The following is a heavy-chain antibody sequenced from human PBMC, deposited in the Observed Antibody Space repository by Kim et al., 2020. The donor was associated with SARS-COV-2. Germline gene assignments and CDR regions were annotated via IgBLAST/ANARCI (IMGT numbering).Heavy chain of an antibody. J-gene: IGHJ4*01. D-gene: IGHD2-2*01. CDR2: ISGRGNST. V-gene: IGHV3-23*01. CDR3: AKDGRYPTSWRHFDS. Sequence: GGSLRLSCAASRFSFSSFAMSWVRQAPGKGLEWVSAISGRGNSTNYADSVKGRFTISRDNSKSTLYLQMSSLWAEDTAVYYCAKDGRYPTSWRHFDSWS. CDR1: RFSFSSFA.